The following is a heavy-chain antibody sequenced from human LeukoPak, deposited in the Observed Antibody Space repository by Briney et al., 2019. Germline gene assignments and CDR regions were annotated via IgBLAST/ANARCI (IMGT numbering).Heavy chain of an antibody. CDR1: GYTFTSYD. V-gene: IGHV1-8*01. D-gene: IGHD3-16*01. J-gene: IGHJ6*02. CDR2: MNPNSGNT. Sequence: ASVKVSCKASGYTFTSYDINWVRQATGQGLEWMGWMNPNSGNTGYAQKFQGRVTMTRNTSISTAYMELSSLRSEDTAVYYCALSTAPLGYYYYGMDVWGQGTTVTVSS. CDR3: ALSTAPLGYYYYGMDV.